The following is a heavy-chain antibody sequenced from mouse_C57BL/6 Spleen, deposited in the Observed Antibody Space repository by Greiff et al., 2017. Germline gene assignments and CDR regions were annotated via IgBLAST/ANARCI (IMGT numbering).Heavy chain of an antibody. D-gene: IGHD2-2*01. Sequence: VQLQQPGAELVKPGASVKMSCKASGYTFTSYWITWVKQRPGQGLEWIGDIYPGSGSTNYNEKFKSKATLTVDTSSSTAYMQLSSLTSEDSAVYYGAREGTTVVTYYDVWGTGTTVTVSS. CDR3: AREGTTVVTYYDV. J-gene: IGHJ1*03. CDR2: IYPGSGST. V-gene: IGHV1-55*01. CDR1: GYTFTSYW.